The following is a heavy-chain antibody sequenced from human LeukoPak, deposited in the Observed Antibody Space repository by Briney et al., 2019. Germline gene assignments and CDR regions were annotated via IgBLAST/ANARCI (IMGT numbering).Heavy chain of an antibody. J-gene: IGHJ4*02. CDR2: ISGSGGST. V-gene: IGHV3-23*01. CDR3: AMVRGVIRYFDY. Sequence: SGGSLRLSCAASGFTFSSYAMSWVRQAPGKGLEWVSAISGSGGSTYYADSVKGRFTISRDNSKNTLYLQMNSLRAEDTAVYYCAMVRGVIRYFDYWGQGTLVTVSS. D-gene: IGHD3-10*01. CDR1: GFTFSSYA.